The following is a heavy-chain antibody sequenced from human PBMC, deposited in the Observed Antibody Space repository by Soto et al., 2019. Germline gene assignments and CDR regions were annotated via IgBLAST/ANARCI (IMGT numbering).Heavy chain of an antibody. CDR3: ARPYSSSLPLGWFDP. J-gene: IGHJ5*02. CDR1: GYTFTSYA. CDR2: INAGNGNT. Sequence: ASLKVSCKASGYTFTSYAMHWVRQAPGQRLEWMGWINAGNGNTKYSQKFQGRVTITRDTSASTAHMELSSLRSEDTAVYYCARPYSSSLPLGWFDPWGQGTLVTVSS. V-gene: IGHV1-3*01. D-gene: IGHD6-6*01.